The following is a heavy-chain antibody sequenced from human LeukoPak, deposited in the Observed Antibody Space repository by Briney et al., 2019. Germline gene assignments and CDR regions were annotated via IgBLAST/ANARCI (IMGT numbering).Heavy chain of an antibody. CDR2: IYYSGST. J-gene: IGHJ5*02. CDR1: GGSISSSSYY. Sequence: PSETLSLTCTVSGGSISSSSYYWGWIRQPPGKGLEWIGSIYYSGSTYYNPSLKSRVTISVDTSKNQFSLKLSSVTAANTAVYYCARRSGGWYRITVGWFDPWGQGTLVTVSS. CDR3: ARRSGGWYRITVGWFDP. V-gene: IGHV4-39*07. D-gene: IGHD6-19*01.